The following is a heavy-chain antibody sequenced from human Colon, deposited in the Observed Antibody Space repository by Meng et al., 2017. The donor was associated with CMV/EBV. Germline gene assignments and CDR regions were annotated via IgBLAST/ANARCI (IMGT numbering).Heavy chain of an antibody. Sequence: GGSLRLSCAFSGLSFKSYAMTWVRQAPGKGLEWVANIKQDGSEKYYVDSVKGRFTISRDNAKNSLYLQMNSLRAEDTAVYYCARATQFGYWGQGTLVTVSS. D-gene: IGHD3-10*01. J-gene: IGHJ4*02. CDR2: IKQDGSEK. CDR3: ARATQFGY. CDR1: GLSFKSYA. V-gene: IGHV3-7*01.